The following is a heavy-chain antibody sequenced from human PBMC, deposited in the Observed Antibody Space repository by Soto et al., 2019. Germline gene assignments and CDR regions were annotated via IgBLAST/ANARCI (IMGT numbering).Heavy chain of an antibody. J-gene: IGHJ6*03. CDR2: INSDGSST. D-gene: IGHD3-3*01. CDR3: ARDWSGPGNSAYYYYNLDV. Sequence: EVQLVESGGGLVQPGGSLRLSCAASGFIFSNSWMHWVRQAPGKGLVWVSRINSDGSSTDYADSVKGRVTISRDNAKNTLYLQMNSLRAEDTALYVCARDWSGPGNSAYYYYNLDVWRNGTTVTVSS. V-gene: IGHV3-74*01. CDR1: GFIFSNSW.